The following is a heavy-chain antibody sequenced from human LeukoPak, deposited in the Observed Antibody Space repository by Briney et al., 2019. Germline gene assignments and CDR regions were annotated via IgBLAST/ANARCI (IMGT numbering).Heavy chain of an antibody. D-gene: IGHD3-10*01. CDR3: ARQQYGSGSYYNYFDY. J-gene: IGHJ4*02. V-gene: IGHV5-51*01. CDR1: GYSFTCYW. Sequence: GESLKISCKGSGYSFTCYWIGWVRQMPGKGLEWMGIIYPGDSDTRYSPSFQGQVTISADKSISTAYLQWSSLKASDTAMYYCARQQYGSGSYYNYFDYWGQGTLVTVSS. CDR2: IYPGDSDT.